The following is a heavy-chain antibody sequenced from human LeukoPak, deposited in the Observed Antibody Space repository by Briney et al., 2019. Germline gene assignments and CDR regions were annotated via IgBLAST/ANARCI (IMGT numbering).Heavy chain of an antibody. J-gene: IGHJ3*02. CDR3: ARDAGGDDAFDI. Sequence: VANINQDGSETYYVHSVKGRFTISRDNAKNSLYLQMNSLRAEDTAVYYCARDAGGDDAFDIWGQGTMVTVSS. CDR2: INQDGSET. D-gene: IGHD4-23*01. V-gene: IGHV3-7*01.